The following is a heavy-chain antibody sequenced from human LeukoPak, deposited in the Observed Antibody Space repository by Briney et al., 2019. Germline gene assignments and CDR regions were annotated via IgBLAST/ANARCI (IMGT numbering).Heavy chain of an antibody. V-gene: IGHV3-11*01. CDR3: AKDLGVYCSTPSCPADY. D-gene: IGHD2-2*01. CDR1: GFTFSDYY. CDR2: ISSGGSTI. Sequence: GGSLRLSCAASGFTFSDYYMSWIRQAPGKGLEWVSYISSGGSTIYYADSVKGRFTISRDSAKNSLFLQMNSLRADDTAVYYCAKDLGVYCSTPSCPADYWGQGTLVTVSS. J-gene: IGHJ4*02.